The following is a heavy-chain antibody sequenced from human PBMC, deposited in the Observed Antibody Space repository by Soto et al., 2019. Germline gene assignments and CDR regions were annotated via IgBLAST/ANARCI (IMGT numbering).Heavy chain of an antibody. CDR1: GMTLSTYS. V-gene: IGHV3-48*01. Sequence: EVQLAASVGMLVQPGGTLRLSCAASGMTLSTYSMNWHRQAPGKGLEWISDIRRHTSVTAYAVSVKGRFTISRDSAKNSLYLQLDSLRVGDTAGYYCVKAAGSGYYTVVRWCQGTLVTVSS. CDR2: IRRHTSVT. D-gene: IGHD3-22*01. CDR3: VKAAGSGYYTVVR. J-gene: IGHJ4*02.